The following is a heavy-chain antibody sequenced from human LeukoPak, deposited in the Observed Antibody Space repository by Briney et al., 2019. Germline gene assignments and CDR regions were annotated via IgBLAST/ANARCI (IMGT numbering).Heavy chain of an antibody. V-gene: IGHV3-11*04. Sequence: TGGSLRLSCAASGFTFSDYYMSWIRQAPGKGLEWVSYISSSGSTIYYADSVKGRFTISRDNAKNSPYLLMNGLRAEDTAVYYCARDHRSISVFDYWGQGTLVTVSS. D-gene: IGHD2-2*01. CDR3: ARDHRSISVFDY. CDR1: GFTFSDYY. J-gene: IGHJ4*02. CDR2: ISSSGSTI.